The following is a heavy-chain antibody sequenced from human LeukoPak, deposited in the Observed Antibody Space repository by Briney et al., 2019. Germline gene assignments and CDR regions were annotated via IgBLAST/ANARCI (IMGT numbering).Heavy chain of an antibody. J-gene: IGHJ3*02. D-gene: IGHD4-17*01. Sequence: PGGSLGLSCAASGFTFDDYAMHWVRHAPGKGLEWVSGISWNSGSIGYADSVKGRFTISRDNAKNSLYLQMNSLRAEDTALYYCAKDILYGDYVSDAFDIWGQGTMVTVSS. V-gene: IGHV3-9*01. CDR3: AKDILYGDYVSDAFDI. CDR2: ISWNSGSI. CDR1: GFTFDDYA.